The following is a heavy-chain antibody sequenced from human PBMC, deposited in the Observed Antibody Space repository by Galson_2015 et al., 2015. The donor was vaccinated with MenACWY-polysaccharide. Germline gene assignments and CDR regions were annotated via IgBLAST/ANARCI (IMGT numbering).Heavy chain of an antibody. Sequence: SLRLSCAASGFTFNNSAMRWVRQAPGNGRAWVSSIGGSGTTYYADSVEGRFTISRDNSKNMVYLQMDSLRAEDRAIYYWAKANSGGICASGWAFWFDPWGQGSLVIVSS. V-gene: IGHV3-23*01. J-gene: IGHJ5*02. CDR1: GFTFNNSA. CDR2: IGGSGTT. CDR3: AKANSGGICASGWAFWFDP. D-gene: IGHD2-15*01.